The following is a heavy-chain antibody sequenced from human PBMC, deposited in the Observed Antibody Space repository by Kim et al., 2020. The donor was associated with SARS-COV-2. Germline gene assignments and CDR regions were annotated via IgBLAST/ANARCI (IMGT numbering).Heavy chain of an antibody. J-gene: IGHJ4*02. Sequence: SETLSLTCAVYGGSFSGYYWSWIRQPPGKGLEWIGEINHSGSTNYNPSLKSRVTISVDTSKNQFSLKLSSVTAADTAVYYCVRALAVGYCSGGSCAYYFDYWGQGTLVTVSS. D-gene: IGHD2-15*01. CDR1: GGSFSGYY. CDR3: VRALAVGYCSGGSCAYYFDY. CDR2: INHSGST. V-gene: IGHV4-34*01.